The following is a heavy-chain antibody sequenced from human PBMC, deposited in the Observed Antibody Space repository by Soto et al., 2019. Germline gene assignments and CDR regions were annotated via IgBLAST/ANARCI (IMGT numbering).Heavy chain of an antibody. J-gene: IGHJ6*02. CDR3: TTVKDYDFWSGYANYYGMDV. CDR1: GFTFSNAW. CDR2: IKSKTDGGTT. Sequence: EVQLVESGGGLVKPGGSLRLSCAASGFTFSNAWMNWVRQAPGKGLEWVGRIKSKTDGGTTDHAAPVKGRFTISRDDSKNTLYLQMNSLKTEDTAVYYCTTVKDYDFWSGYANYYGMDVWGQGTTVTVSS. D-gene: IGHD3-3*01. V-gene: IGHV3-15*07.